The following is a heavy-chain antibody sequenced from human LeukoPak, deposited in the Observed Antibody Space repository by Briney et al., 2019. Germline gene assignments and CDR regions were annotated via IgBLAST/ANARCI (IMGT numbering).Heavy chain of an antibody. V-gene: IGHV1-69*04. CDR2: IIPILGIA. CDR3: ARPGLRYSSSHQYYYYGMDV. J-gene: IGHJ6*02. CDR1: GGTFSSYA. Sequence: SVKVSCKASGGTFSSYAVSWVRQAPGQGLEWMGRIIPILGIANYAQKFQGRVTITADKSTSTAYMELGSLRSEDTAVYYCARPGLRYSSSHQYYYYGMDVWGQGTTVTVSS. D-gene: IGHD6-13*01.